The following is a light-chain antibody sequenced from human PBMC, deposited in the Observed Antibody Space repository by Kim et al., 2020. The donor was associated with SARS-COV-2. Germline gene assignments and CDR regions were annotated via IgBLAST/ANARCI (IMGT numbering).Light chain of an antibody. CDR2: GAS. Sequence: EIVLTQSPGTLSLSPGERATLSCRASQSVSSNYLAWYQQKPGQAPRLLIYGASSRATGIPDRFSGSGSGTDFTLTISRLEPEDFTVYYCQQYGSSPQYTFGQGNKLEI. CDR3: QQYGSSPQYT. V-gene: IGKV3-20*01. CDR1: QSVSSNY. J-gene: IGKJ2*01.